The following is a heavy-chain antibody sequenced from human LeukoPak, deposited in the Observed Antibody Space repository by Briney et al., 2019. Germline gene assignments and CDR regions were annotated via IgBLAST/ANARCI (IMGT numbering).Heavy chain of an antibody. V-gene: IGHV4-59*08. J-gene: IGHJ6*02. CDR1: GGSISSYY. CDR2: IYYSGST. Sequence: SETLSLTCTVSGGSISSYYWSWIRQPPGKGLEWIGYIYYSGSTNYNPSLKSRVTISVDTSKNQFSLKLSSVTAADTAVYYCARQSEVPAASSYYGMDVWGQGTTVTVSS. D-gene: IGHD2-2*01. CDR3: ARQSEVPAASSYYGMDV.